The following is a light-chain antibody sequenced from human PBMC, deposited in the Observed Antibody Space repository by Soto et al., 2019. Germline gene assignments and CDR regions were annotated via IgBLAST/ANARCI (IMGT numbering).Light chain of an antibody. CDR2: GNN. CDR3: QSYDISLSGWV. CDR1: GSNIGAGSD. Sequence: QSVLTQPPSVSGAPGQRVTISCTGSGSNIGAGSDVNWYQQLPGTAPKLLVYGNNNRPSGVPDRFSGSKSATSASLAITGLQAEDEADYYCQSYDISLSGWVFGTGTKVTVL. J-gene: IGLJ1*01. V-gene: IGLV1-40*01.